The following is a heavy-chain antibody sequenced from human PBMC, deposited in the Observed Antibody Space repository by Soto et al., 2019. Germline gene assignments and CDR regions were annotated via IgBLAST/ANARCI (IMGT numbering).Heavy chain of an antibody. CDR1: GFTFSSYA. Sequence: PGGSLRLSCAASGFTFSSYAMSWVRQAPGKGLEWVSAISGSGGSTYYADSVKGRFTISRDNSKNTLYLQMNSLRAEDTAVYYCAKGIDYGSSPQPYYFDYWGQGTLVTVSS. CDR2: ISGSGGST. D-gene: IGHD3-16*01. CDR3: AKGIDYGSSPQPYYFDY. J-gene: IGHJ4*02. V-gene: IGHV3-23*01.